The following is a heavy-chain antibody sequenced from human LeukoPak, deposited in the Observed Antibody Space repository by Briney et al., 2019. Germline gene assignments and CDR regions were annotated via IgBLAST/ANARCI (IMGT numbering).Heavy chain of an antibody. CDR1: GGSFSGYY. J-gene: IGHJ5*02. CDR3: ARGWLWFGEFGFDP. Sequence: SGTLSLTCAVYGGSFSGYYWSWIRQPPGKGLEWIGEINHSGSTNYNPSLKSRVTISVDTSKNQFSLKLSSVTAADTAVYYCARGWLWFGEFGFDPWGQGTLVTVSS. CDR2: INHSGST. V-gene: IGHV4-34*01. D-gene: IGHD3-10*01.